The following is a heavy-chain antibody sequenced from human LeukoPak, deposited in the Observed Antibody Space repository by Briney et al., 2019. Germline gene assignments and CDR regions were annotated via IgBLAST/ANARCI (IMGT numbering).Heavy chain of an antibody. CDR3: ASDDPIGSGSYYFDY. Sequence: GSLRLSCATSGFTVSSNYMSWVRQAPGKGLGWVSVIYSGGSTYYADSVKGRFTISRDNSKNTLYLQMNSLRAEDTAVYYCASDDPIGSGSYYFDYWGQGTLVTVSS. J-gene: IGHJ4*02. CDR2: IYSGGST. CDR1: GFTVSSNY. D-gene: IGHD1-26*01. V-gene: IGHV3-53*01.